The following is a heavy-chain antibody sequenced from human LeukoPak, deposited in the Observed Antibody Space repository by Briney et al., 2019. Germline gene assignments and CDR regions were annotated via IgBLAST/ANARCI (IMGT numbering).Heavy chain of an antibody. CDR3: AKEAAADPPDY. CDR2: ISYDGSNK. D-gene: IGHD6-13*01. Sequence: GGSLRLSCAASGFTFSSYGMHWVRQAPGKGLEWVAVISYDGSNKYYADSVKGRFTISRDNSKNTLYLQVNSLRAEDTAVYYCAKEAAADPPDYWGQGTLVTVSS. J-gene: IGHJ4*02. CDR1: GFTFSSYG. V-gene: IGHV3-30*18.